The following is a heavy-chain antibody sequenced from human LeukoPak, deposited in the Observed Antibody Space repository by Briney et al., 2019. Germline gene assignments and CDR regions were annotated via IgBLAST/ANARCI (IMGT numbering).Heavy chain of an antibody. CDR1: GFTFSSYS. CDR3: ARDPLAVTAPGYFDY. J-gene: IGHJ4*02. Sequence: GGSLRLSCAASGFTFSSYSMNWVRQAPGKGLEWVSSISSSSSYIYYADSVKGRFTISRDNSKNTLYLQMDSLRVEDAAVYYCARDPLAVTAPGYFDYWGQGTLVTVSS. CDR2: ISSSSSYI. V-gene: IGHV3-21*01. D-gene: IGHD6-19*01.